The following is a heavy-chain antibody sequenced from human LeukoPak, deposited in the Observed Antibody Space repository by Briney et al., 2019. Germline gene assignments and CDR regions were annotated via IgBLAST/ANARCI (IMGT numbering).Heavy chain of an antibody. CDR3: ARDFGPRGIDY. D-gene: IGHD3-10*01. J-gene: IGHJ4*02. V-gene: IGHV4-59*01. CDR1: GGSISSYY. CDR2: IYYSGST. Sequence: SETLSLTCTVSGGSISSYYWSWLRQPPGKGLEWIGYIYYSGSTNYNPSLKSRVTISVDTSKNQFSLKLSSVTAADTAVYYCARDFGPRGIDYWGQGTLVTVSS.